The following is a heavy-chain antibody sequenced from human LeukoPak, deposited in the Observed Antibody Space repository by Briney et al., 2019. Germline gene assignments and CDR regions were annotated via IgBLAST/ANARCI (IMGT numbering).Heavy chain of an antibody. CDR3: ARDFGFGIGY. D-gene: IGHD1-14*01. CDR2: ISSSSSYI. CDR1: GFTFSSYS. J-gene: IGHJ4*02. V-gene: IGHV3-21*01. Sequence: GGSLRLSCAASGFTFSSYSMNWVRQAPGKGLEWVSSISSSSSYIYYAESVKGRFTISRDNAKNSLYLQMNSLRAEDTAVYYCARDFGFGIGYWGQGTLVTVSS.